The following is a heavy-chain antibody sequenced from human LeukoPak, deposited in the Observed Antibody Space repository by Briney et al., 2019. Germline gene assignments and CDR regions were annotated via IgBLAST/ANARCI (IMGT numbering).Heavy chain of an antibody. CDR1: GFTFSSYA. CDR2: ISYDGSNK. Sequence: PGRSLRLSCAASGFTFSSYAMHWVRQAPGKGLEWVAVISYDGSNKYYADSVKGRFTISRDNSKNTLYLQMNSLRAEDTAVYYCATPYYYGSGSYWPFDYWGQGTLVTVSS. J-gene: IGHJ4*02. D-gene: IGHD3-10*01. CDR3: ATPYYYGSGSYWPFDY. V-gene: IGHV3-30*04.